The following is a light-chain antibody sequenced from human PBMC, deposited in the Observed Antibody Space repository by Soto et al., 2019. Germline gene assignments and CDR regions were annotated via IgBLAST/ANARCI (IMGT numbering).Light chain of an antibody. V-gene: IGKV4-1*01. J-gene: IGKJ2*01. CDR1: QTVLYSPNNKNY. CDR3: HQYLSSPFT. CDR2: WAS. Sequence: DIVLTQSPDSLAVSLGERATINCKSSQTVLYSPNNKNYLAWYLQKPGQPPKLLIYWASTRQSGVPDRFSGSGSGKDFTLTISSLQAEDVAVYYCHQYLSSPFTFGQGTKLEIK.